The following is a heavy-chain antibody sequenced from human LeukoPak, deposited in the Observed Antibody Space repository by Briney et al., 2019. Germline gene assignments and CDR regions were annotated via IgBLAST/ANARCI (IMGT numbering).Heavy chain of an antibody. CDR2: INHSGST. CDR3: ARDSSSWYGYFQH. CDR1: GGSFSGYY. J-gene: IGHJ1*01. V-gene: IGHV4-34*01. Sequence: KSSETLSLTCAVYGGSFSGYYWSWIRQPPGKGLEWIGEINHSGSTNYNPSLKSRVTISVDTSKNQFSLQLNSVTPEDTAVYYCARDSSSWYGYFQHWGQGTLVTVSS. D-gene: IGHD6-13*01.